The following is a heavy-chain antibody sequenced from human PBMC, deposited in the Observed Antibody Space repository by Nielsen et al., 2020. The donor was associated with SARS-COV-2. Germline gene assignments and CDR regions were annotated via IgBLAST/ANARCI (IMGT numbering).Heavy chain of an antibody. D-gene: IGHD2-15*01. CDR1: GYTFTGYY. CDR3: ARVGVMVVAATPYYYYYMDV. J-gene: IGHJ6*03. CDR2: INPNSGGT. V-gene: IGHV1-2*06. Sequence: ASVKVSCKASGYTFTGYYMHWVRQAPGQGLEWMGRINPNSGGTNYAQKFQGRVTMTRDTSISTAYMELSRLRSDDTAVYYCARVGVMVVAATPYYYYYMDVWGKGTTVTVSS.